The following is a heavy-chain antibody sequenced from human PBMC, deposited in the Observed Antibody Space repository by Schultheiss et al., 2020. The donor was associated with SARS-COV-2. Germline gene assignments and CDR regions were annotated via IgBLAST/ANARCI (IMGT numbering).Heavy chain of an antibody. CDR2: INPNSGGT. CDR1: GYTFTGYY. CDR3: ARASTPMVPVDYFDY. V-gene: IGHV1-2*02. J-gene: IGHJ4*02. D-gene: IGHD5-18*01. Sequence: ASVKVSCKASGYTFTGYYMHWVRQAPGQGLEWMGWINPNSGGTNYAQKFQGRVTMTRDTSTSTVYMELSSLRSEDTAVYYCARASTPMVPVDYFDYWGQGTLVTVSS.